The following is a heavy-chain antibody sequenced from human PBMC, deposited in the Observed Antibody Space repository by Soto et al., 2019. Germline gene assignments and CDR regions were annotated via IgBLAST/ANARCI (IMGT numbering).Heavy chain of an antibody. CDR3: ARDRVESGYPEYFQH. CDR2: IYSGGST. Sequence: PGGSLRLSCAASGFTVSSNYMSWVHQAPGKGLEWVSVIYSGGSTYYADPVKGRFTVSRDNSKNTLYLQMNSLRAEDTAVYYCARDRVESGYPEYFQHWGQGTLVTVSS. V-gene: IGHV3-53*01. CDR1: GFTVSSNY. J-gene: IGHJ1*01. D-gene: IGHD3-22*01.